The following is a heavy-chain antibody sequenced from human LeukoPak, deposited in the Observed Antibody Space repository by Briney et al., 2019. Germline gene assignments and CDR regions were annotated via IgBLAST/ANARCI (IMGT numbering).Heavy chain of an antibody. V-gene: IGHV4-39*07. D-gene: IGHD2-15*01. Sequence: SETLSLTCTVSGGSISSSSYYWGWIRQPPGKGLEWIGSIYYSGSTYYNPSLKSRVTISVDTSKNQFSLKLSSVTAADTAVYYCARSYKRGGSCYDYWGQGTLVTVSS. CDR3: ARSYKRGGSCYDY. CDR1: GGSISSSSYY. CDR2: IYYSGST. J-gene: IGHJ4*02.